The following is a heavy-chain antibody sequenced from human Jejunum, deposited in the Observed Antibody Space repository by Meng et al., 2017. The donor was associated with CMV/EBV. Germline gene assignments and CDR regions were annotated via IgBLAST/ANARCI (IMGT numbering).Heavy chain of an antibody. Sequence: QIPLKELGPTLVKPTQTLTLTCTFSGFSLSTSEVGVGWIRQPPGKALEWLAVIYWDDDKRYSPSLKSSLTITKDTSKNQVVLTLTNMDPVDTATYYCALFTRSWFDPWGQGTLVTVSS. CDR3: ALFTRSWFDP. J-gene: IGHJ5*02. CDR2: IYWDDDK. V-gene: IGHV2-5*02. CDR1: GFSLSTSEVG. D-gene: IGHD2-2*01.